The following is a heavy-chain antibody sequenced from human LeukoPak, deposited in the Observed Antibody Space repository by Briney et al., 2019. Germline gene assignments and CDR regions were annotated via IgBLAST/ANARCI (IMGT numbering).Heavy chain of an antibody. D-gene: IGHD3-22*01. V-gene: IGHV4-34*01. Sequence: SETLSLTCAVYGGSFSGYYWSWIRQPPGKGLEWIGEINHSGSTNYNPSLKSRVTISVDTSKNQFSLKLSSVTAADTAVYYCARGALDYYDSSGYYATDAFDIWGQGTMVTVSS. CDR3: ARGALDYYDSSGYYATDAFDI. J-gene: IGHJ3*02. CDR2: INHSGST. CDR1: GGSFSGYY.